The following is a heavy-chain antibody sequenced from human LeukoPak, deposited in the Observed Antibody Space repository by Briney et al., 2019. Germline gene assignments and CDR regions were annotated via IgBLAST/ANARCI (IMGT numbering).Heavy chain of an antibody. CDR2: IYTSGST. D-gene: IGHD6-6*01. CDR3: ARESARSRDRDDY. Sequence: PSETLSLTCTVSGGSISSGSYYWSWIRQPAGKGLEWIGRIYTSGSTNYNPSLKSRVTISVDTSKNQFSLKLSSVTAADTAVYYCARESARSRDRDDYWGQGTLVTVSS. CDR1: GGSISSGSYY. V-gene: IGHV4-61*02. J-gene: IGHJ4*02.